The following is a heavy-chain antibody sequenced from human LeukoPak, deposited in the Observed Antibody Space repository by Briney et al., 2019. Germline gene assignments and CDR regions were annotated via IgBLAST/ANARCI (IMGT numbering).Heavy chain of an antibody. Sequence: ASVKVSCKASGYTFTSYGISWVRQAPGQGLEWMGWISAYSGNTNYAQKFQGRVTMTIETSTTTAYMELTRLRSDDTAMYYCARAPLEQQLGREDNWFDPWGQGTLVTVSS. D-gene: IGHD6-13*01. CDR2: ISAYSGNT. V-gene: IGHV1-18*01. J-gene: IGHJ5*02. CDR3: ARAPLEQQLGREDNWFDP. CDR1: GYTFTSYG.